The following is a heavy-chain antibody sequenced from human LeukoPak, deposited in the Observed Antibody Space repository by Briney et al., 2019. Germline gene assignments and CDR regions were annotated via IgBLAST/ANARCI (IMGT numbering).Heavy chain of an antibody. V-gene: IGHV4-38-2*02. J-gene: IGHJ6*03. CDR1: GYSISSGYY. Sequence: PSETLSLTCTVSGYSISSGYYWGWIRQPSGKGLEWIGSTYHSGSTYYNPSLKSRVTISVDTSKNQFSLKLSSVTAADTAVYYCARDTAMGDYYYYYMDVWGKGTTVTVSS. CDR3: ARDTAMGDYYYYYMDV. CDR2: TYHSGST. D-gene: IGHD5-18*01.